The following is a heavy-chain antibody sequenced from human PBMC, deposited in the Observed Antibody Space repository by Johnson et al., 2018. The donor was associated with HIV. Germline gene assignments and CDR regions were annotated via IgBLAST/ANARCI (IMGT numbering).Heavy chain of an antibody. CDR1: GFMFSDYW. CDR2: INPDGSEK. CDR3: ARSPGEADAFDI. Sequence: VQLVESGGGLVQPGGSLRLSCVASGFMFSDYWMTSVRQAPGKGLEWVANINPDGSEKYYVGSLEGRFTISRDSSKNTLYLQMNRLRAEDTAMYYCARSPGEADAFDIWGQGTMGTVSS. D-gene: IGHD3-10*01. J-gene: IGHJ3*02. V-gene: IGHV3-7*02.